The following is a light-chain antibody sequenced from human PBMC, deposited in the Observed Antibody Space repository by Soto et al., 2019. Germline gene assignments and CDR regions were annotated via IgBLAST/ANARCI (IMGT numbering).Light chain of an antibody. Sequence: EIVLTQSPGTLSLSPGERATLSCRASQSINSRYLAWYQQKPGQAPRLLIYGASSRATGIPDSFSGSGSGTDFTLTISRLEPEDFEVYYCQQFGSSPGFTFGPGTKVDIK. CDR1: QSINSRY. CDR3: QQFGSSPGFT. CDR2: GAS. J-gene: IGKJ3*01. V-gene: IGKV3-20*01.